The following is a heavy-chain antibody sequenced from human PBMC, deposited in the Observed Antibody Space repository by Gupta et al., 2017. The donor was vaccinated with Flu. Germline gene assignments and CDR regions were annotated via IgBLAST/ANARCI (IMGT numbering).Heavy chain of an antibody. J-gene: IGHJ6*02. V-gene: IGHV1-69*06. D-gene: IGHD2-2*01. CDR1: GGTFSRYA. CDR2: IIPIFGTA. CDR3: ARESQDIVVVPAAISYYYGMDV. Sequence: QVQLVQSGAEVKKPGSSVKVSCKASGGTFSRYAISCVRQASGHGLEWMGGIIPIFGTANYAQKFQGRVTITADKSTSTAYMELSSLRSEDTAVYYCARESQDIVVVPAAISYYYGMDVWGQGTTVTVSS.